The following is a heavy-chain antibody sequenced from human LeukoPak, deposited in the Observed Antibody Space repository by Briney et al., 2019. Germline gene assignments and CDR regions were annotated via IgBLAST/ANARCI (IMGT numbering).Heavy chain of an antibody. CDR2: ISPYKGNT. J-gene: IGHJ3*02. CDR1: GYIFTNYG. CDR3: ARGRIPTRGVIANPGAFDI. V-gene: IGHV1-18*04. Sequence: ASVKVSCKASGYIFTNYGISWVRQAPGQGLEWMGWISPYKGNTTHAQKFQGRVTMTTDISTSTAYMELSSLKSDDTAVYYCARGRIPTRGVIANPGAFDIWGQGTMVTVSS. D-gene: IGHD2-21*01.